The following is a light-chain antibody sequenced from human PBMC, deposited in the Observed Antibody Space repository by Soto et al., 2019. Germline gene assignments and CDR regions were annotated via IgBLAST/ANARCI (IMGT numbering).Light chain of an antibody. V-gene: IGKV3-15*01. Sequence: EIVMTQSPATLSVSPGERATLSCRASPSVSSNLAWYQQKPGQAPRLLIYGASTRATGIPARFSGSGSGTEFTLTISSLQSEDFEVYYCQQFSSYPLTFGGGTKVDIK. CDR2: GAS. CDR1: PSVSSN. J-gene: IGKJ4*01. CDR3: QQFSSYPLT.